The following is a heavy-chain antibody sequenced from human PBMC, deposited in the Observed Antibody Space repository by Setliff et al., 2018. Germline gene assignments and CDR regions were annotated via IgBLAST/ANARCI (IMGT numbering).Heavy chain of an antibody. CDR3: TRDINWNFFDY. Sequence: PGGSLRLSCAASGFTFSSYWMHWVRQAPGKGLVWVSRINPDGSTTSYADSVKGRFTISRDNAKNTLYLQMNSLRAEDTAIYYCTRDINWNFFDYWGQGALVTVSS. J-gene: IGHJ4*02. D-gene: IGHD1-20*01. CDR1: GFTFSSYW. V-gene: IGHV3-74*01. CDR2: INPDGSTT.